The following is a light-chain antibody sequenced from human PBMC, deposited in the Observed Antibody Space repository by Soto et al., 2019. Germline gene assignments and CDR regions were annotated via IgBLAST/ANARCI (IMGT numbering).Light chain of an antibody. CDR1: QSIITY. CDR2: TAS. J-gene: IGKJ5*01. Sequence: DMQMTQSPSSLSASVGDRVTITCRASQSIITYLNWYQQKPGRAPKLLIYTASSLLSGVPSRFSGSGSGTDFTLTISSLQPEDSATYYCQPTYSTPITFGQGTRLEIK. V-gene: IGKV1-39*01. CDR3: QPTYSTPIT.